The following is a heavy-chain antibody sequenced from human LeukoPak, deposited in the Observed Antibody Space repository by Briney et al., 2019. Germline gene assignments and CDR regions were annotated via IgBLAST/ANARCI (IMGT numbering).Heavy chain of an antibody. Sequence: GGSLRLSCAASGFTFSNSWMSWVRQAPGEGLEWVANIKQDGSELYYVDSVKGRFTISRDNAKNSVYLQMSNLRAEDTAVYFCARGGGLDVWGQGATVTVSS. CDR3: ARGGGLDV. D-gene: IGHD3-16*01. CDR1: GFTFSNSW. CDR2: IKQDGSEL. V-gene: IGHV3-7*03. J-gene: IGHJ6*02.